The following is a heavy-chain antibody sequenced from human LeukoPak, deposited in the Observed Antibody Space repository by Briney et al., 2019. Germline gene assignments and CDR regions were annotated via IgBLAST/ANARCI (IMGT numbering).Heavy chain of an antibody. CDR3: AGDHLALNALDI. CDR1: GGSISSHY. V-gene: IGHV4-59*11. CDR2: ISYIGST. Sequence: SETLSLTRTVSGGSISSHYWSWIRQPPGKGLEWIGYISYIGSTNYSPSLKSRVTISVDSSKNQFSLRLSSVTAADTAVYYCAGDHLALNALDIWGQGTMVTVSS. J-gene: IGHJ3*02.